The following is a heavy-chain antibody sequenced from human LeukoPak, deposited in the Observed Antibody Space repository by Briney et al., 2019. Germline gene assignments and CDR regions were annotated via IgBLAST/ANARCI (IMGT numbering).Heavy chain of an antibody. J-gene: IGHJ3*01. CDR1: GFTFSIYA. V-gene: IGHV3-23*01. D-gene: IGHD3-10*01. CDR3: AKDSEVRQNNYDSGSHV. Sequence: GGSLRLSCVASGFTFSIYAMHWVRQAPGKGLEWVSLISGSGSGTKYADSVKGRFIISRDNSKNTVYLQMNSLRADDTAVYYCAKDSEVRQNNYDSGSHVWGQGTMVTVSS. CDR2: ISGSGSGT.